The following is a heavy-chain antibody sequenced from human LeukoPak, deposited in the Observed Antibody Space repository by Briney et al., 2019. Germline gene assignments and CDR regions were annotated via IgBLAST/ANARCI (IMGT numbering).Heavy chain of an antibody. CDR3: ARDPYNWNDGGYGMDV. CDR2: IKKDGSDK. CDR1: AFTFTTNS. Sequence: GGSLRPSWPPAAFTFTTNSIRWASQAPGRGRGWVAKIKKDGSDKYYVDSVRGRFTISRDNAKNSLYLQMNTLRAEDTAVYYCARDPYNWNDGGYGMDVWGKGTTVTVYS. V-gene: IGHV3-7*03. D-gene: IGHD1-1*01. J-gene: IGHJ6*04.